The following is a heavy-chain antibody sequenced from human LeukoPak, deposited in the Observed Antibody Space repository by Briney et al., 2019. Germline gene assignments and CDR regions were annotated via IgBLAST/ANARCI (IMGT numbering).Heavy chain of an antibody. Sequence: ASVKVSCKASGYTFTGYYMHWVRQAPGQGLEWMGWINPNSGGTNYAQKFQGRVTMTRDTSISTAYMELSRLRSDDTAVYYCARYSYDFWSGYPPEYGTDVWGQGTTVTVSS. D-gene: IGHD3-3*01. J-gene: IGHJ6*02. CDR2: INPNSGGT. CDR3: ARYSYDFWSGYPPEYGTDV. CDR1: GYTFTGYY. V-gene: IGHV1-2*02.